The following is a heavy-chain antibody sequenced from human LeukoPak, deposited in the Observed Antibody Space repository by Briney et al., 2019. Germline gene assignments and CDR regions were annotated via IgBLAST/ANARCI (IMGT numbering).Heavy chain of an antibody. J-gene: IGHJ6*02. Sequence: GGSLRLSCATAGFTFGSYGIHWVRQAPGKALECVALLWYDGDRKYCADSVKGRCTISGDHSKNTLDLQLNSLRVDDTGVYYCARGEIKRLSYNDDYYAMHVWGQGTTVTVSS. V-gene: IGHV3-33*01. CDR2: LWYDGDRK. CDR3: ARGEIKRLSYNDDYYAMHV. D-gene: IGHD1-26*01. CDR1: GFTFGSYG.